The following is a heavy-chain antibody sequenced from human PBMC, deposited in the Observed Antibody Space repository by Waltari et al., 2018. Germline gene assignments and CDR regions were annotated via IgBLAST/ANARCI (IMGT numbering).Heavy chain of an antibody. CDR2: VSPSGVA. J-gene: IGHJ5*02. V-gene: IGHV4-38-2*02. D-gene: IGHD3-10*01. CDR3: ARDLGGSGNSWFDA. Sequence: QVHLQESGPGLVKPSETLSLTCGVSGYSISSGYFWGCIREPPGKGLEWIGSVSPSGVAYYNPSLKSRVTLSVDKSNNEFSVRLTSVTAADTAIYYCARDLGGSGNSWFDAWGQGILVTVSS. CDR1: GYSISSGYF.